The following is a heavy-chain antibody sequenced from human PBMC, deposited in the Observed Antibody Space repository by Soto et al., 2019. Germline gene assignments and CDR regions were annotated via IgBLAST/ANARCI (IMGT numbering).Heavy chain of an antibody. D-gene: IGHD2-2*01. CDR1: GYTFTSYG. Sequence: GASVKVSCKASGYTFTSYGISWVRQAPGQGLEWMGWISAYNGNTNYAQKLQGRVTMTTDTSTSTAYMELRSLRSDDTAVYYCARGTPIVVVPAAIPYYYYGMDVWGQGTTVTVS. CDR3: ARGTPIVVVPAAIPYYYYGMDV. V-gene: IGHV1-18*01. J-gene: IGHJ6*02. CDR2: ISAYNGNT.